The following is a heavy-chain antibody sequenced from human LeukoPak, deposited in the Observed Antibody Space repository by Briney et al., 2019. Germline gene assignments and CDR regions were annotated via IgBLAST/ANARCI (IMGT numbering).Heavy chain of an antibody. CDR3: ASGYYSGWYIPYY. Sequence: PGGSLRLSCAASGFTFSTSWMIWVRQAPGKGLEWVANIKEDGSEKYHVDSVKGRFTISRDNAKNSLYLQMNSLRAEDTAVYYCASGYYSGWYIPYYWGQGTLVTVSS. D-gene: IGHD6-19*01. CDR2: IKEDGSEK. CDR1: GFTFSTSW. V-gene: IGHV3-7*01. J-gene: IGHJ4*02.